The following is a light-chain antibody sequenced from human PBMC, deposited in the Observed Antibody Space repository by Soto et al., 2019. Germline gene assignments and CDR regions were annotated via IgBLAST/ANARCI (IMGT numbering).Light chain of an antibody. Sequence: MTQSPSPLSVSPGEGFTLSCRASQVIGDTLAWYQHKPGQTPRLLIYDTSTRATGVPARFSGSGSGTDFTLTISRLEPEDFAVYYCQQYGSAPMWTFGQGCKVDIK. J-gene: IGKJ1*01. CDR1: QVIGDT. V-gene: IGKV3-20*01. CDR3: QQYGSAPMWT. CDR2: DTS.